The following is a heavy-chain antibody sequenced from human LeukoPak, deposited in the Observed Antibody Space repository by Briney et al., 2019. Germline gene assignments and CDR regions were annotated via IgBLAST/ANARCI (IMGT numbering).Heavy chain of an antibody. Sequence: GGSLRLSCSPSGLTLSWYSMNGVRQAPGRGLEWVSSMNSDRSLMFYAESAKGRFTSSRENVRNSLYLQMNSLRAEETAANYCMRKLVDAYSLDYWGQGALVTVSS. CDR3: MRKLVDAYSLDY. J-gene: IGHJ4*02. CDR2: MNSDRSLM. CDR1: GLTLSWYS. D-gene: IGHD3-16*01. V-gene: IGHV3-21*01.